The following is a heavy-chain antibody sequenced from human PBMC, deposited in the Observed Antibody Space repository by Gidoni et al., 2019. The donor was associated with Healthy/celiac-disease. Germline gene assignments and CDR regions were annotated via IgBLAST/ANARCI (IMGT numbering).Heavy chain of an antibody. Sequence: QVQLQESGAGLVKPSDTLSLTCAVSVYSISSSNSWCWFRQPPGKGLEWIGYIYYSGSTYYNPSVKSRVTMSVDTSKNQFSLKLSSVTAVDTAVYYCARTSTRGIFFDYWGQGTLVTVSS. CDR3: ARTSTRGIFFDY. V-gene: IGHV4-28*01. D-gene: IGHD3-10*01. CDR1: VYSISSSNS. J-gene: IGHJ4*02. CDR2: IYYSGST.